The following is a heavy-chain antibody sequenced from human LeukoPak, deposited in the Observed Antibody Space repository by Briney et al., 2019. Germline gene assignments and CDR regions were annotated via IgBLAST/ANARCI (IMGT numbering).Heavy chain of an antibody. D-gene: IGHD4-17*01. CDR1: GFTFSTYS. CDR2: ISSSSSYI. Sequence: GGSLRLSCVDSGFTFSTYSMNWVRQAPGKGLEWVSSISSSSSYIYYGDSEKGRFTISRDNAKNSLYLQMNSLRAEDTAVYYCARDGAVTNGSYFDYWGQGTLVTVSS. J-gene: IGHJ4*02. CDR3: ARDGAVTNGSYFDY. V-gene: IGHV3-21*01.